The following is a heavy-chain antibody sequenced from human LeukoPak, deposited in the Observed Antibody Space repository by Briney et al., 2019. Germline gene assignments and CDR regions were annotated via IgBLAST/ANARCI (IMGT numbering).Heavy chain of an antibody. CDR2: VSPNNGGT. CDR3: ARSDVLYASQGEALYFNH. V-gene: IGHV1-2*02. CDR1: GYTFTAYY. Sequence: GASVKVSCRASGYTFTAYYIHWVRQAPGQRLAWMGWVSPNNGGTNYAQKFQGRVTMTRDTPISTLYMDLNSLRSDDTAVYYCARSDVLYASQGEALYFNHWGQGTLVTVSS. D-gene: IGHD3-16*01. J-gene: IGHJ4*02.